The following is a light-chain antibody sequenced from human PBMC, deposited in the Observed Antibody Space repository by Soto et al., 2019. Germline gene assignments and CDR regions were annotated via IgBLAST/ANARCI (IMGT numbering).Light chain of an antibody. CDR3: QKHDNAPLT. Sequence: DIQMTQSPSSLSASVGDRVTITCRASQGITNYLAWYQQKPGKVPKLLIYTSSTLQSGVPSRFSGSGSGTDFTLTISSLHPEDVATYYCQKHDNAPLTFGGGTKVEIK. CDR2: TSS. V-gene: IGKV1-27*01. J-gene: IGKJ4*01. CDR1: QGITNY.